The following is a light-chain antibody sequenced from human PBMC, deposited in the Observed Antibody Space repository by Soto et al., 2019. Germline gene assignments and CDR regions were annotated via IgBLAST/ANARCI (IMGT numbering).Light chain of an antibody. CDR3: QQYNNWPPLIT. V-gene: IGKV3-15*01. J-gene: IGKJ5*01. CDR1: QRVSTF. CDR2: EAS. Sequence: EIVLTQSPGTLSLSPGDRATLSCRASQRVSTFLAWYQQRPGQAPRLLISEASTRATGIPARFSGSGSGTEFTLTISSLQSEDFAVYYCQQYNNWPPLITFGQGTRLEI.